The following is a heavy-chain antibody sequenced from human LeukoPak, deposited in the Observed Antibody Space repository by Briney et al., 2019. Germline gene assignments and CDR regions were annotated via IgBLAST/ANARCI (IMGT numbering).Heavy chain of an antibody. Sequence: ASVKVSCKASGYPFTSYDINWVLQATGQGLEWMGWMNPNSGNTGYAQKFQGRVTMTRNTSISTAYMELSSLRSEDTAVYDCVGGRAAGTRRAFDIWCHGTMVTDSP. CDR3: VGGRAAGTRRAFDI. J-gene: IGHJ3*02. V-gene: IGHV1-8*01. CDR1: GYPFTSYD. D-gene: IGHD6-13*01. CDR2: MNPNSGNT.